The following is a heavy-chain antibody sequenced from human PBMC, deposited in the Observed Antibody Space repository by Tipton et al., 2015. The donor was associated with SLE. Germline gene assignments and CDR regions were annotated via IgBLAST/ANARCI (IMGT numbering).Heavy chain of an antibody. CDR3: ARGPGYSSSWIDY. V-gene: IGHV4-59*12. J-gene: IGHJ4*02. CDR1: GGSISSYY. CDR2: IYYSGST. D-gene: IGHD6-13*01. Sequence: TLSLTCTVSGGSISSYYWSWIRQPPGKGLEWIGYIYYSGSTYYNPSLKSRVTISVDTSKNQFSLKLSSVTAADTAVYYCARGPGYSSSWIDYWGQGTLVTVSS.